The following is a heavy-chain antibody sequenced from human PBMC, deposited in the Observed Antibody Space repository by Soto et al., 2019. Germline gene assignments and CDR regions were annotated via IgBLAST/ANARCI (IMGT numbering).Heavy chain of an antibody. CDR2: IDWDGDK. CDR1: GFSLSTSGMC. J-gene: IGHJ4*02. V-gene: IGHV2-70*01. Sequence: ESGPTLVNPTQTLTLTCTFSGFSLSTSGMCVGWIRQPPGKALEWLALIDWDGDKYYNTSLKTRLTISKDTAKSQVVLTMANMDPVDTATYYCARRAAYSSSYFFDYWGQGTQVTVSS. D-gene: IGHD6-6*01. CDR3: ARRAAYSSSYFFDY.